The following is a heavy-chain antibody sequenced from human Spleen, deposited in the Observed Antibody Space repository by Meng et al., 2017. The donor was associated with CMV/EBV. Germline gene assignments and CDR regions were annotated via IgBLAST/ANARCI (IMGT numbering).Heavy chain of an antibody. Sequence: ASVKVSCKASGYTFTSYDINWVRQATGQGLEWMGWMNPNSGNTGYAQKFQGRVTMTRNTSISTAYMELSNLRSEDTAMYYCTRDCSGVSCPAGRYYYALDVWGQGTSVTVSS. CDR2: MNPNSGNT. V-gene: IGHV1-8*01. CDR1: GYTFTSYD. J-gene: IGHJ6*02. CDR3: TRDCSGVSCPAGRYYYALDV. D-gene: IGHD2-15*01.